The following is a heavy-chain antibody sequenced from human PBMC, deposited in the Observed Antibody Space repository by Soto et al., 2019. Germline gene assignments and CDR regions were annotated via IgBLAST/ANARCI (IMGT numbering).Heavy chain of an antibody. CDR1: GFTFGDYA. D-gene: IGHD3-16*01. V-gene: IGHV3-49*03. J-gene: IGHJ4*02. Sequence: GGSLRLSCTASGFTFGDYAMSWFRQAPGKGLEWVGFIRSKAYGGTTEYAASVKGRFTISRDDSKSIAYLQMNSLKTEDTAVYYCTRISLMITFGVALDYWGQGTLVTVSS. CDR3: TRISLMITFGVALDY. CDR2: IRSKAYGGTT.